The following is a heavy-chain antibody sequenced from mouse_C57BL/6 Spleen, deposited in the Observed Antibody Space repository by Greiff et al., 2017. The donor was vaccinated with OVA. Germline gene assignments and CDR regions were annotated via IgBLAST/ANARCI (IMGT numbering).Heavy chain of an antibody. J-gene: IGHJ2*01. CDR3: ARMGAGTFDY. Sequence: EVKLMESGPELVKPGASVKMSCKASGYTFTDYNMHWVKQSHGKSLEWIGYINPNNGGTSYNQKFKGKATLTVNKSSSTAYMELRSLTSEDSAVYYCARMGAGTFDYWGQGTTLTVSS. D-gene: IGHD4-1*01. V-gene: IGHV1-22*01. CDR1: GYTFTDYN. CDR2: INPNNGGT.